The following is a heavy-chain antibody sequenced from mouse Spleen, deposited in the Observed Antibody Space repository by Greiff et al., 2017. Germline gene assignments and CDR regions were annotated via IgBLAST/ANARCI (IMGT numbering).Heavy chain of an antibody. V-gene: IGHV1-82*01. J-gene: IGHJ3*01. CDR1: GYAFSSSW. Sequence: VQLQQSGPELVKPGASVKISCKASGYAFSSSWMNWVKQRPGKGLEWIGRIYPGDGDTNYNRNFKGKATLTVDKSSSTAYMQLSSLTSEDSAVYCCARDYGSSYEGFFAYWGQRTLVTVSA. CDR3: ARDYGSSYEGFFAY. D-gene: IGHD1-1*01. CDR2: IYPGDGDT.